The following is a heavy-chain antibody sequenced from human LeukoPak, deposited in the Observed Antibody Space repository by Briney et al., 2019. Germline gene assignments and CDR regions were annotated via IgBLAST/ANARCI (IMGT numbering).Heavy chain of an antibody. D-gene: IGHD3-22*01. CDR3: AKDYYDSSGYDR. J-gene: IGHJ5*02. CDR1: GFTFSSYA. Sequence: GGSLRLSCAASGFTFSSYAMHWVRQAPGKGLEWVAVISYDGSNKYYADSVKGRFTISRDNSKNTLYLQMNSLRAEDTAVYYCAKDYYDSSGYDRWGQGTLVTVSS. V-gene: IGHV3-30-3*01. CDR2: ISYDGSNK.